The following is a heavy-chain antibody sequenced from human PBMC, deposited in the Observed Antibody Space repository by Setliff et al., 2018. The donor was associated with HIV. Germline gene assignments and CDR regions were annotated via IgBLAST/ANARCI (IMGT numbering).Heavy chain of an antibody. J-gene: IGHJ4*02. V-gene: IGHV4-59*11. D-gene: IGHD6-6*01. CDR3: ARTDHTSTSDF. Sequence: SSGTLSLTCTVSGGSISRHYWTWIRQPPGKELEWIGSIYYSGSPNYNPSLKSRVTMSVDTSKTQFSLKLTSVNAADTAVYFCARTDHTSTSDFWGQGTLVTVSS. CDR2: IYYSGSP. CDR1: GGSISRHY.